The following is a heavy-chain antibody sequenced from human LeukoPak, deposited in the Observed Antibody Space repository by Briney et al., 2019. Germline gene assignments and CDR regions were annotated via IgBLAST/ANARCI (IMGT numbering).Heavy chain of an antibody. CDR1: GGTFSSYA. CDR3: ARATTVVTGGVYYYYYMDV. D-gene: IGHD4-23*01. CDR2: IIPIFGTA. J-gene: IGHJ6*03. Sequence: SVKVSCKASGGTFSSYAISWVRQAPGQGLEWMGGIIPIFGTANYAQKFQGRVTITTDESTSTAYMELSSLRSEDTGVYYCARATTVVTGGVYYYYYMDVWGKGTTVTVSS. V-gene: IGHV1-69*05.